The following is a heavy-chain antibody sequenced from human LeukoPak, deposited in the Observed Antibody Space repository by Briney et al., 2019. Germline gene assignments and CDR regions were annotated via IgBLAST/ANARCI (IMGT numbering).Heavy chain of an antibody. Sequence: SVKVSCKASGGTFSSYAISWVRQAPGQGLEWMGRIVPIFGIANYAQKFQGRVTITADKSTSTAYMELSSLRSEDTAVYYCARGAYYYDSSGYYYYGMDVWGRGTTVTVSS. CDR1: GGTFSSYA. CDR2: IVPIFGIA. D-gene: IGHD3-22*01. J-gene: IGHJ6*02. V-gene: IGHV1-69*04. CDR3: ARGAYYYDSSGYYYYGMDV.